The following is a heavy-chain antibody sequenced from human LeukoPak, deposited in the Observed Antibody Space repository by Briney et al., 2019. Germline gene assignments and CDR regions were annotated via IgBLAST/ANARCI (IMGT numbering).Heavy chain of an antibody. J-gene: IGHJ4*02. CDR1: GGTFSSYA. V-gene: IGHV1-18*01. Sequence: VASVKVSCKASGGTFSSYAISWVRQAPGQGLEWMGWISAYNGNTNYAQKLQGRVTMTTDTSTSTAYMELRSLRSGDTAVYYCAREHYYDSSGYSYDYWGQGTLVTVSS. CDR3: AREHYYDSSGYSYDY. D-gene: IGHD3-22*01. CDR2: ISAYNGNT.